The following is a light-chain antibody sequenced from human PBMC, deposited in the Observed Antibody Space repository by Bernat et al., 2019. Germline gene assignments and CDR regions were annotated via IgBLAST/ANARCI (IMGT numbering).Light chain of an antibody. CDR3: QQYKNYIT. CDR2: KAS. CDR1: QSIDSW. Sequence: DIQMTQSPSTLSASVGDTVTITCRASQSIDSWLAWYQQKPGKAPNPLIYKASTLESGVPSRFSGGGSATEFTLTISSLQPDDVAIYYCQQYKNYITFGQGTRLEIK. J-gene: IGKJ5*01. V-gene: IGKV1-5*03.